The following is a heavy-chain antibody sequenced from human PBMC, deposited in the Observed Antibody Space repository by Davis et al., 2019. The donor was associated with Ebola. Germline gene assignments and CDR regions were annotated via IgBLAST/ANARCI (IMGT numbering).Heavy chain of an antibody. Sequence: PGGSLRLSCAASGFTFSSYAMSWVRQAPGKGLEWVSAISGSGGSTYYADSVKGRFTISRDNSKNTLYLQMNSLRAEDTAVYYCAKVGSSGWSKGPDYWGQGTLVTVSS. CDR1: GFTFSSYA. V-gene: IGHV3-23*01. CDR2: ISGSGGST. CDR3: AKVGSSGWSKGPDY. J-gene: IGHJ4*02. D-gene: IGHD6-19*01.